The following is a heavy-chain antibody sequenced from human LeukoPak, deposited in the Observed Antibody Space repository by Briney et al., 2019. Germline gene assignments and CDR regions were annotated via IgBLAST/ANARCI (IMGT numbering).Heavy chain of an antibody. Sequence: ASVKVSCKASGYTFTGYYMHWVRQAPGQGLEWMGWINANSGGTNYAQKFQGRVTMTRDTSISTAYMELSRLRSDDTAVYYCARDAYYYDSSGYTWGQRTLVTVSS. CDR1: GYTFTGYY. CDR2: INANSGGT. D-gene: IGHD3-22*01. CDR3: ARDAYYYDSSGYT. V-gene: IGHV1-2*02. J-gene: IGHJ5*02.